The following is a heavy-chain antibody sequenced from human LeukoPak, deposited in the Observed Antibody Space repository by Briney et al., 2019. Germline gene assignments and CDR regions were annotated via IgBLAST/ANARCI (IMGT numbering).Heavy chain of an antibody. CDR1: GFTLNTYG. J-gene: IGHJ4*02. CDR2: IRYDGSDE. Sequence: GGSLRLSCAASGFTLNTYGMHWVRQAPGKGLEWVAFIRYDGSDEYYADSVKGRFTISRDNAKNTLYLQMNSLRAEDTAVYYCASRVNSGWSFDYWGQGTLVTVSS. D-gene: IGHD6-19*01. CDR3: ASRVNSGWSFDY. V-gene: IGHV3-30*02.